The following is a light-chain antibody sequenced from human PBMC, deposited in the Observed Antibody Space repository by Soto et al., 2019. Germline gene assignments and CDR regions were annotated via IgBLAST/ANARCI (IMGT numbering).Light chain of an antibody. V-gene: IGLV3-25*02. J-gene: IGLJ2*01. CDR2: KDT. CDR3: QSGDRSGHSHVV. CDR1: ALSVQS. Sequence: SYELTQPPSVSVSPGQTATITCSGDALSVQSGYWYQQKAGQAPVLVIYKDTERPPGIPERISGSSSGTTVTLTISGVQVEDEADYYCQSGDRSGHSHVVFGGGTMLTVL.